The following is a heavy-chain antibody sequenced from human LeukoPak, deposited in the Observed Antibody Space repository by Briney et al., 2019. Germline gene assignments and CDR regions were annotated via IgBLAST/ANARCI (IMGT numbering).Heavy chain of an antibody. Sequence: PGGSLRLSCAASGFTFSTYSMNWVRQAPGKGLEWVSSISSSSSYIYYADSVKGRFTIPRDNAKNSLYLQMNSLRAEDTAVYYCAELGITMIGGVWGKGTTVTISS. CDR1: GFTFSTYS. CDR3: AELGITMIGGV. D-gene: IGHD3-10*02. CDR2: ISSSSSYI. J-gene: IGHJ6*04. V-gene: IGHV3-21*01.